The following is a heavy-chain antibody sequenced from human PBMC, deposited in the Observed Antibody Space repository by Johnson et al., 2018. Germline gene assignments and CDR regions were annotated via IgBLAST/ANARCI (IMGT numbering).Heavy chain of an antibody. CDR1: TFTFNTYH. D-gene: IGHD2-8*01. V-gene: IGHV3-69-1*01. CDR3: VKDQEWALDI. Sequence: EVQLLESGGGLVQPGGSLRLSCAASTFTFNTYHMNWVRQAPGKGLEWMSYITTTNAIFSADPGKGRFTIAKTNAKNSLSLQKNSLRAEHTAVYYSVKDQEWALDILGQVTLVTVSS. CDR2: ITTTNAI. J-gene: IGHJ3*02.